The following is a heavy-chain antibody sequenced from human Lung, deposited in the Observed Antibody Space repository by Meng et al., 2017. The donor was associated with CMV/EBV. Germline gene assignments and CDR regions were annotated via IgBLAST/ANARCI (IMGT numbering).Heavy chain of an antibody. V-gene: IGHV4-34*01. J-gene: IGHJ4*02. CDR1: GGSFSGYY. CDR3: AAIAYCGGDCYSHGADYFDY. Sequence: QVQLQHWGAGLLMPSSSLSLTCAVYGGSFSGYYWSWIRQPPRKGLEWIGEINHSGSTNYNPSLKSRVTISVDTSKNQFSLKLSSVTAADTAVYYCAAIAYCGGDCYSHGADYFDYWGQGPLVTVSS. D-gene: IGHD2-21*02. CDR2: INHSGST.